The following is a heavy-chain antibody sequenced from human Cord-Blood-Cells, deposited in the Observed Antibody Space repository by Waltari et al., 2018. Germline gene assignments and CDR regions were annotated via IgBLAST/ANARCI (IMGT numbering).Heavy chain of an antibody. D-gene: IGHD1-26*01. CDR1: GGSFSGYY. J-gene: IGHJ6*02. CDR3: ARGPPTHYSGSYVDYYYYGMDV. Sequence: VQLQQWGAGLLKPSETLSLTCAVYGGSFSGYYWSWIRQPPGKGLEWIGEINHSGSTNYNPSLKSRVTISVDTSKNQFSLKLSSVTAADTAVYYCARGPPTHYSGSYVDYYYYGMDVWGQGP. CDR2: INHSGST. V-gene: IGHV4-34*01.